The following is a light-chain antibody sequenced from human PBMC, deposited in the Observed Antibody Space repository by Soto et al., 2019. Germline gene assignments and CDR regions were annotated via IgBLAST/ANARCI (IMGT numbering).Light chain of an antibody. Sequence: DIQLTQSPSFLSASVGDRVTITCRASQGISSYLAWYQQKPGKAPKLLIYDASTLQSGVPSRFSGSGSGTEFALTTSSLQPDAFATYYCQQLNSYPPLFTFGPGTKVDIK. CDR3: QQLNSYPPLFT. CDR2: DAS. V-gene: IGKV1-9*01. CDR1: QGISSY. J-gene: IGKJ3*01.